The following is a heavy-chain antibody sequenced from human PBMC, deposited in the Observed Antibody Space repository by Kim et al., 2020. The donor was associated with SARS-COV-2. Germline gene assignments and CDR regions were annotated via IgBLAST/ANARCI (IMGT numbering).Heavy chain of an antibody. CDR1: GYTFTSYA. CDR3: ARDGRESSGSYYNVRVLGYYYYGMDV. Sequence: ASVKVSCKASGYTFTSYAMNWVRQAPGQGLEWMGWINTNTGNPTYAQGFTGRFVFSLDTSVSTAYLQISSLKAEDTAVYYCARDGRESSGSYYNVRVLGYYYYGMDVWGQGTTVTVSS. J-gene: IGHJ6*02. CDR2: INTNTGNP. D-gene: IGHD3-10*01. V-gene: IGHV7-4-1*02.